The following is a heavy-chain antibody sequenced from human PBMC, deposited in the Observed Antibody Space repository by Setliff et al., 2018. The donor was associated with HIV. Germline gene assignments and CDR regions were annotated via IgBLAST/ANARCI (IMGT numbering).Heavy chain of an antibody. CDR1: GGSFSAYY. V-gene: IGHV4-34*01. J-gene: IGHJ1*01. D-gene: IGHD2-2*01. CDR3: ARRERYCSGTTCYRYFQH. CDR2: INHSGTT. Sequence: SETLSLTCAVFGGSFSAYYWNWIRQTPGKGLEWIGEINHSGTTNYNPSLNSRVTISVDTSNKRFSLTLRSATAADTALYYCARRERYCSGTTCYRYFQHWGQGTLVTVS.